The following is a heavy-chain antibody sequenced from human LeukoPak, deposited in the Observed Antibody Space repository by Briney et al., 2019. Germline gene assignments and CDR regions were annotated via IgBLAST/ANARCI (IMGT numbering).Heavy chain of an antibody. Sequence: PGGSLRLSCAASGFTFSNFAMHFVRQAPGKGLEWVANILQDGSEKYYVGSVKGRFTISRDNSKNTLYLQMNSLRAEDTAVYYCARASYYDFSYGMDVWGQGTTVTVSS. V-gene: IGHV3-7*01. CDR1: GFTFSNFA. CDR2: ILQDGSEK. CDR3: ARASYYDFSYGMDV. D-gene: IGHD3-3*01. J-gene: IGHJ6*02.